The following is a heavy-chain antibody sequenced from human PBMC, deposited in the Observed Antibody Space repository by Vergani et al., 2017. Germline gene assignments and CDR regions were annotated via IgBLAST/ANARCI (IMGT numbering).Heavy chain of an antibody. CDR2: ISSSSSYI. CDR1: GFTFSSYS. CDR3: VRLPRGPWNFDL. V-gene: IGHV3-21*01. J-gene: IGHJ2*01. Sequence: EVQLVESGGGLVQPGGSLRLSCAASGFTFSSYSMNWVRQAPGKGLEWVSSISSSSSYIYYADSVKGRFTISRDNAKNSLYLQMNSLRAEDTAVYYCVRLPRGPWNFDLWGRGTLITVSS.